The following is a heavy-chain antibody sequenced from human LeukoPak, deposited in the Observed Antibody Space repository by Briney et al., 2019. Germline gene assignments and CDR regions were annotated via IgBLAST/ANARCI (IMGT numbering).Heavy chain of an antibody. Sequence: GASVKVSCKVSGYTLTELSMHWVRQAPGKGLEWMGGFDPEDGETIYAQKFQGRVTMTRDTSTSTVYMELSSLRSEDTAVYYCARGQEGAYYYDSSGYFTLDIWGQGTMVTVSS. J-gene: IGHJ3*02. V-gene: IGHV1-24*01. CDR2: FDPEDGET. CDR1: GYTLTELS. D-gene: IGHD3-22*01. CDR3: ARGQEGAYYYDSSGYFTLDI.